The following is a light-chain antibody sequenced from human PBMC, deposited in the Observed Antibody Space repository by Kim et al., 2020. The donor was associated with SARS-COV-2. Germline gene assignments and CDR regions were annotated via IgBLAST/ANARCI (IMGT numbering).Light chain of an antibody. V-gene: IGLV2-14*01. Sequence: QSGLTQPASVSGSPGQSITISCTGSSSDITGYHHVSWYQKHPEKTPTVVIRDVNKRPSGISSRFSGSKSGNTATLTISGLQAEDEADYYCASYTTPTTFAFGSGTRVTVL. CDR3: ASYTTPTTFA. J-gene: IGLJ1*01. CDR2: DVN. CDR1: SSDITGYHH.